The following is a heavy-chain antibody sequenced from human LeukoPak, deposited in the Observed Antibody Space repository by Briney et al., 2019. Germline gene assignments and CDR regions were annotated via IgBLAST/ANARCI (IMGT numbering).Heavy chain of an antibody. CDR1: GFTFSNYG. CDR3: GKIGTSIALSRYYYIDV. V-gene: IGHV3-30*02. J-gene: IGHJ6*03. CDR2: IRYDGSNK. D-gene: IGHD3-3*02. Sequence: GGSLRLSCAVSGFTFSNYGMHWVRQAPGKGLEGVAFIRYDGSNKDYADSVKGRFTISRDNSKNTLYLQMNSLRVEDTAVYYCGKIGTSIALSRYYYIDVWGKGTTVTVSS.